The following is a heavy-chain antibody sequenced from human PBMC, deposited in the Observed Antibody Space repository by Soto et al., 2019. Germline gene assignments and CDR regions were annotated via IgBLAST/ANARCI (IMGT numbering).Heavy chain of an antibody. J-gene: IGHJ4*02. CDR1: GFSLSSSGVC. D-gene: IGHD1-1*01. V-gene: IGHV2-70*17. CDR3: ARASVIQYFFDY. Sequence: SGPTLVNPTQTLTLTCTFSGFSLSSSGVCVSWVRQPPGKALEWLARVDWDDDKFYNTSLKTRLTISKDTSRNQVVLIMTNMDPVDTATYYCARASVIQYFFDYWGQGSLVIVSS. CDR2: VDWDDDK.